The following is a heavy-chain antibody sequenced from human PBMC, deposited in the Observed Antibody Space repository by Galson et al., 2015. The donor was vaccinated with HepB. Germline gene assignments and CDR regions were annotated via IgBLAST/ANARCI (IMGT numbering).Heavy chain of an antibody. D-gene: IGHD2-2*01. CDR2: ISGSGGST. V-gene: IGHV3-23*01. Sequence: SLRLSCAASGLTVSSNYMSWVRQAPGKGLEWVSAISGSGGSTYYADSVKGRFTTSRDNSKNTLYLQMNSLRAEDTAVYYCAKEDEGIVVVPAAMLDYWGQGTLVTVSS. CDR3: AKEDEGIVVVPAAMLDY. CDR1: GLTVSSNY. J-gene: IGHJ4*02.